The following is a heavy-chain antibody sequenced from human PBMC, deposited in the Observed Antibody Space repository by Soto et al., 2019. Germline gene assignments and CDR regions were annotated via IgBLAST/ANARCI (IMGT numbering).Heavy chain of an antibody. CDR1: GGSIRTSY. J-gene: IGHJ1*01. CDR2: INYSGFT. V-gene: IGHV4-59*08. CDR3: AKQYYSDSSGHPEYFQS. Sequence: PSETLSLTCTVSGGSIRTSYGSWIRQPPGKGLEWIGHINYSGFTNYNPSLKGRVTISVDTSKSQFSLKLGSVTAADTAAYYCAKQYYSDSSGHPEYFQSWGQGTLVTVS. D-gene: IGHD3-22*01.